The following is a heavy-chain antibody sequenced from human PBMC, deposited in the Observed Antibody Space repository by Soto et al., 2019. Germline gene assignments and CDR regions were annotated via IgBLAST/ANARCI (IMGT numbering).Heavy chain of an antibody. V-gene: IGHV1-24*01. CDR1: RDTLTELS. CDR3: ATGEQLVPFDY. J-gene: IGHJ4*02. CDR2: FDPEDGET. D-gene: IGHD6-6*01. Sequence: GASVKVSCKVCRDTLTELSMHWVRQAPGKGLEWMGGFDPEDGETIYAQKFQGRVTMTEDTSTDTAYMELSSLRSEDTAVYYCATGEQLVPFDYWGQGTLVTVSS.